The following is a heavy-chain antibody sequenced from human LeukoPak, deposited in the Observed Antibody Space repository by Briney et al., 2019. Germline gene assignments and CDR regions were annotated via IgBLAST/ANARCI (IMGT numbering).Heavy chain of an antibody. CDR3: ARDWPGAYYDFWSGTAIMDV. D-gene: IGHD3-3*01. Sequence: GGSLRLSCAASGFTFSSYGMHWVRQAPGKGLEWVAVIWYDGSNKYYADSVKGRFTISRDNSKNTLYLQMNSLRAEDTAVYYCARDWPGAYYDFWSGTAIMDVWGQGTTVTVSS. CDR2: IWYDGSNK. V-gene: IGHV3-33*01. CDR1: GFTFSSYG. J-gene: IGHJ6*02.